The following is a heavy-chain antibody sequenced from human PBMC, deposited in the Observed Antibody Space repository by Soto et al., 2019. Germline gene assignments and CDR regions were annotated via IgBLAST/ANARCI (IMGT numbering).Heavy chain of an antibody. CDR1: GGSISSSSYY. D-gene: IGHD5-18*01. J-gene: IGHJ4*02. CDR3: ARDYSSYGPFDY. Sequence: PSETLSLTYTVSGGSISSSSYYWGWIRQPPGKGLEWIGSIYYSGSTYYNPSLKSRVSISVDTSKNQFSLKLTSVTAADTAVYYCARDYSSYGPFDYWGQGTLVTVS. V-gene: IGHV4-39*02. CDR2: IYYSGST.